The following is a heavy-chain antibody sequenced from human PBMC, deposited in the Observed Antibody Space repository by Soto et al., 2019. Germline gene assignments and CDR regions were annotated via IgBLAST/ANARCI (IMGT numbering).Heavy chain of an antibody. CDR3: ARVGSSGWSPDY. J-gene: IGHJ4*02. D-gene: IGHD6-19*01. Sequence: AETLSLTCTVSGGSISGHYWIWIRQPPGEGMEWIGYIFYSGSATYNNKPSLKSRVSISVDTSKNQFYRRLSSVTAADTALYYCARVGSSGWSPDYWGQGTLVTVSS. V-gene: IGHV4-59*11. CDR2: IFYSGSA. CDR1: GGSISGHY.